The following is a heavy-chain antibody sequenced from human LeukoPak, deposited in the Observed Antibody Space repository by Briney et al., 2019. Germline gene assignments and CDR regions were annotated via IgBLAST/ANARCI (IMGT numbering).Heavy chain of an antibody. D-gene: IGHD6-25*01. CDR2: IYYSGST. J-gene: IGHJ4*02. V-gene: IGHV4-30-4*08. CDR1: GGSISSSSYY. CDR3: ARVQLESRQRLRPDHFDY. Sequence: PSETLSLTCTVSGGSISSSSYYWGWIRQPPGKGLEWIGYIYYSGSTYYNPSLKSRVTISVDTSKNQFSLKLSSVTAADTAVYYCARVQLESRQRLRPDHFDYWGQGTLVTVSS.